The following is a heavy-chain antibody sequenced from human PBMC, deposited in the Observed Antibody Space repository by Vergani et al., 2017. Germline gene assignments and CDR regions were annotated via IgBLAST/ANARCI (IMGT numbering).Heavy chain of an antibody. V-gene: IGHV3-48*03. D-gene: IGHD3-16*01. CDR2: ISSSGSTI. J-gene: IGHJ3*02. CDR1: GFTFSSYA. CDR3: AREGGYYDYVWGSYGAFDI. Sequence: EVQLLESGGGLVQPGGSLRLSCAASGFTFSSYAMSWVRQAPGKGLEWVSYISSSGSTIYYADSVKGRFTISRDNAKNSLYLQMNSLRAEDTAVYYCAREGGYYDYVWGSYGAFDIWGQGTMVTVSS.